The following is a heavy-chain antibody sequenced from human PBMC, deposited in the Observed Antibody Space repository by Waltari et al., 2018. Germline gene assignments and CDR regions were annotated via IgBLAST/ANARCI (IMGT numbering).Heavy chain of an antibody. D-gene: IGHD3-22*01. Sequence: EVQLLESGGGLVQPGGSLRLSCAASGFTFSSYAMSWVRQAPGKGLEWVSAISGSGGSTYYADSVKGRFTISRDNSKNTLYLQMNSLRAEDTAVYYCAKDESPGVYYDSSARGYWGQGTLVTVSS. V-gene: IGHV3-23*01. J-gene: IGHJ4*02. CDR3: AKDESPGVYYDSSARGY. CDR1: GFTFSSYA. CDR2: ISGSGGST.